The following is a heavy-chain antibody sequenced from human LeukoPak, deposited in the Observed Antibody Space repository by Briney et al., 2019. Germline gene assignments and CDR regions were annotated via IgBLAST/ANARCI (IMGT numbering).Heavy chain of an antibody. Sequence: TSETLSLTCTVSGGSISSYYWSWIRQPPGKGLEWIGYIYYSGSTNYNPSPKSRVTISVDTSENQFSLKLSSVTAADTAVYYCARDRRWLQSGLDYWGQGTLVTVFS. CDR1: GGSISSYY. CDR3: ARDRRWLQSGLDY. V-gene: IGHV4-59*01. D-gene: IGHD5-24*01. CDR2: IYYSGST. J-gene: IGHJ4*02.